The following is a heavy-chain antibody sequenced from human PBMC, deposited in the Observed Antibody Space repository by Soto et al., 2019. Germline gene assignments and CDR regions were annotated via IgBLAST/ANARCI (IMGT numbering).Heavy chain of an antibody. CDR1: GFSLSNARMG. J-gene: IGHJ4*02. V-gene: IGHV2-26*01. Sequence: QVTLKESGPVLVKPTEPLTLTCTVSGFSLSNARMGVSWIRQPPGKALEWLAHIFSNDEKSYSTSLKSRLTISKDTSKSQVVLTMTNMDPVDTATYYCARIPYSSGWYPPPLDYWGQGTLVTVSS. CDR3: ARIPYSSGWYPPPLDY. D-gene: IGHD6-19*01. CDR2: IFSNDEK.